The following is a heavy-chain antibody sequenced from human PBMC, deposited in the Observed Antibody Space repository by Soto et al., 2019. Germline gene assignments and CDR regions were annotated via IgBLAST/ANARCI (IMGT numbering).Heavy chain of an antibody. CDR3: ARDKDRFYGSGSYFAFSS. Sequence: GGSLRLSCAASGFTFSSYGMHWVRQAPGKGLEWVAVIWYDGSNKYYADSVKGRFTISRDNSKNTLYLQMNSLRAEDTAVYYCARDKDRFYGSGSYFAFSSWGQGTLVTVSS. CDR2: IWYDGSNK. J-gene: IGHJ5*02. CDR1: GFTFSSYG. D-gene: IGHD3-10*01. V-gene: IGHV3-33*01.